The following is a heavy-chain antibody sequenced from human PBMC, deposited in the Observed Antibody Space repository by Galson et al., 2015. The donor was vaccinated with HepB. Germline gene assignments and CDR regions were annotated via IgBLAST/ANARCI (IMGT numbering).Heavy chain of an antibody. CDR1: GFTFRGYS. J-gene: IGHJ5*02. D-gene: IGHD6-19*01. CDR2: ISRDGSSK. V-gene: IGHV3-30*04. CDR3: VSDPTYSGGLGRFDP. Sequence: SLRVSCAASGFTFRGYSMHWVHQAPGKGLEWMAVISRDGSSKDPADSAARRFTISRDNSKNTLYLQMNRLRDEDTAVYYFVSDPTYSGGLGRFDPWGQGTLVTVSS.